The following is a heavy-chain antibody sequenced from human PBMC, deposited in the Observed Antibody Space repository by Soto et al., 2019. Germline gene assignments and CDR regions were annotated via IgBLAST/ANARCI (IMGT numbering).Heavy chain of an antibody. D-gene: IGHD1-26*01. CDR1: GGSISSGDYY. J-gene: IGHJ4*02. CDR2: IYYSGST. Sequence: KTSETLSLTCTVSGGSISSGDYYWSWIRQPPGKGPEWIGYIYYSGSTYYNPSLKSRVTISVDTSKNQFSLKLSSVTAADTAVYYCARAEWDLLGVYYFDYWGQGTLVTVSS. CDR3: ARAEWDLLGVYYFDY. V-gene: IGHV4-30-4*01.